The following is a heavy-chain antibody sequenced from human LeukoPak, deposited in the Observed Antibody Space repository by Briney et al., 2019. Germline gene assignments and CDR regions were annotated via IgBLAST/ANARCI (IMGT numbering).Heavy chain of an antibody. CDR3: ARGKNDYSNYVDYYYYGMDV. CDR2: INHSGST. J-gene: IGHJ6*02. V-gene: IGHV4-34*01. D-gene: IGHD4-11*01. Sequence: SETLSLTCAVYGGSFSGYYWSWIRQPPGKGLEWIGEINHSGSTNYNPSLKSRVTISVDTSKNQFSLKLSSVTAADTAVYYCARGKNDYSNYVDYYYYGMDVWGQGTTVTVSS. CDR1: GGSFSGYY.